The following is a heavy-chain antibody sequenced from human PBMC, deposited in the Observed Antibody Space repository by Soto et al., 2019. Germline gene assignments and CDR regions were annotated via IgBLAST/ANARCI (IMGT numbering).Heavy chain of an antibody. CDR1: GGTFSSYT. Sequence: QVQLVQSGAEVKKPGSSVKVSCKASGGTFSSYTISWVRQAPGQGLEWMGRIIPILGIANYAQKFQGRVTITADKSTSTAYLELSSLTSEDTAVYYCARDLSSSWYGWFGPCGQGTLVTVSS. CDR2: IIPILGIA. D-gene: IGHD6-13*01. CDR3: ARDLSSSWYGWFGP. J-gene: IGHJ5*02. V-gene: IGHV1-69*08.